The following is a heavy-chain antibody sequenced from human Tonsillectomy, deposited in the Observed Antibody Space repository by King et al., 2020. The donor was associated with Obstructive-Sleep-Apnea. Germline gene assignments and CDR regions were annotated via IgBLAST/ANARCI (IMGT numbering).Heavy chain of an antibody. J-gene: IGHJ4*02. CDR2: ISPGDSAT. D-gene: IGHD1-26*01. CDR1: GYSFTSYW. CDR3: AAMMGGSYQSPIDY. V-gene: IGHV5-51*01. Sequence: VQLVESGAEVKKPGESLKISCKGSGYSFTSYWIGWVRQMPGKGLEWMGIISPGDSATRYSPSFQGQVTISADKSISTAYLPGSSLQASATAMYYCAAMMGGSYQSPIDYWGQGTLVTVSS.